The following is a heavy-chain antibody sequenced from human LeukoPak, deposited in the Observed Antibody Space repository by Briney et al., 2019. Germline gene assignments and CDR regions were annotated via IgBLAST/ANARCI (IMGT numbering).Heavy chain of an antibody. CDR2: INPSGGST. CDR1: GYTFTSYY. V-gene: IGHV1-46*01. J-gene: IGHJ4*02. D-gene: IGHD1-20*01. CDR3: VREGITGDQFDY. Sequence: ASVKVSCKASGYTFTSYYMHWVRQAPGQGLEWMGIINPSGGSTSYAQKFQGRVTMTRDTSTSTVYMELSSLRSEDTAVYYCVREGITGDQFDYWGQGTLVTVSS.